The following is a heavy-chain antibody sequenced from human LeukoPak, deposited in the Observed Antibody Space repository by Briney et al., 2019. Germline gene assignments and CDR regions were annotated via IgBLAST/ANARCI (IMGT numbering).Heavy chain of an antibody. Sequence: ASVKVSCKASGYTFTSYGISWVRQAPGQGLEWMGWISAYNGNTNYAQKLQGRVTMTTDTSTSTAYMELRSLRSDDTAVYYCARDGQTYYDLWSGHHYYMDVWGKGTTVTVSS. CDR1: GYTFTSYG. CDR2: ISAYNGNT. J-gene: IGHJ6*03. D-gene: IGHD3-3*01. V-gene: IGHV1-18*01. CDR3: ARDGQTYYDLWSGHHYYMDV.